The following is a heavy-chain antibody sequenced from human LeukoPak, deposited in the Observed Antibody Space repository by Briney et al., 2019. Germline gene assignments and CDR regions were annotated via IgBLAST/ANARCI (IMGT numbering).Heavy chain of an antibody. J-gene: IGHJ4*02. D-gene: IGHD3-3*01. Sequence: PGGSLRLSCADSGFTFSNYSLNWVRQAPGKGLEWVANIRRDGGAEYYVESVKGRFTISRDNSNNSLYLRMNSLRVEDTAMYYCARDLSFLAAGAGLFEYWGQGALVTVSS. CDR3: ARDLSFLAAGAGLFEY. CDR2: IRRDGGAE. V-gene: IGHV3-7*01. CDR1: GFTFSNYS.